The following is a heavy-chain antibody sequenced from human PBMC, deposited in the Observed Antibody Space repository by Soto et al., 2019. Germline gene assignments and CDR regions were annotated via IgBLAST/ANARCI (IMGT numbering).Heavy chain of an antibody. J-gene: IGHJ4*02. Sequence: EVQLVESGGGLVKPGGSLRLSCAASGFTFTRYSMNWVRQATGKGLEWVSSISSTTNYIYYADSMKGRVTVSRDNAKNSVYLEMSSLSAEDTAVYYCARESEDLTSNFDYWGQGTLVTVSS. CDR2: ISSTTNYI. CDR3: ARESEDLTSNFDY. CDR1: GFTFTRYS. V-gene: IGHV3-21*01.